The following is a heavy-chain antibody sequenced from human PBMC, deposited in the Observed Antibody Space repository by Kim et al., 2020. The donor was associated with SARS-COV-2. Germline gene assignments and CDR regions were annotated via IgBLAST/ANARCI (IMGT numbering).Heavy chain of an antibody. Sequence: GGSLRLSCVASGFTFNLFGMHWVRQAPGKGLEWLAVISYDGTTKYYADSVKDRFSISRDNPKNTVYLQMNSLRGEDTAVYYCAKGSAAAAVLDSWGQGTL. CDR2: ISYDGTTK. V-gene: IGHV3-33*04. CDR3: AKGSAAAAVLDS. D-gene: IGHD6-13*01. J-gene: IGHJ4*02. CDR1: GFTFNLFG.